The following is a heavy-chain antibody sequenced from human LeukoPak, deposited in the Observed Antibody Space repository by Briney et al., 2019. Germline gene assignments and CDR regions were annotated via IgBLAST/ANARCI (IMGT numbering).Heavy chain of an antibody. Sequence: GGSLRLSCAASGFTFSSDGMTWVRQAPGKGLEWVSAISGSGGGTFYADSVKGRLTISRDNSKNTLYLQMNSLRVDDTAVCYCAKDQVGVAAPGYWGQGTLVTVSS. CDR1: GFTFSSDG. D-gene: IGHD6-13*01. CDR2: ISGSGGGT. CDR3: AKDQVGVAAPGY. J-gene: IGHJ4*02. V-gene: IGHV3-23*01.